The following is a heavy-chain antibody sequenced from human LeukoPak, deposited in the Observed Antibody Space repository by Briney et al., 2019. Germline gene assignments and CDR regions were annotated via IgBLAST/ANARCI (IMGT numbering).Heavy chain of an antibody. V-gene: IGHV4-31*03. CDR1: GGSISSGGYY. D-gene: IGHD3-22*01. CDR3: ARDRSYYYDSSGYSCWFDP. J-gene: IGHJ5*02. CDR2: IYYSGST. Sequence: PSQTLSLTCTVSGGSISSGGYYWSWIRQHPGKGLEWIGYIYYSGSTYYNPSLKSRVTISVDTSKNQFSLKLSSVTAADTAVYYCARDRSYYYDSSGYSCWFDPWGQGTLVTVSS.